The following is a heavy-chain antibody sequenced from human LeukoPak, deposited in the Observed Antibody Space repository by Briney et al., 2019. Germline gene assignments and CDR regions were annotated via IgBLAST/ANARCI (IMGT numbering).Heavy chain of an antibody. D-gene: IGHD1-1*01. CDR2: IKYDGSEK. V-gene: IGHV3-7*01. CDR1: GFTFSSYW. Sequence: GGSLRLSCAASGFTFSSYWMSWVRRAPGKGLEWVANIKYDGSEKYYVDSVKGRFNISRDNAKSSLSLQMNSLRVEDTAIYYCARNKRGDSWGQGTLVTVST. CDR3: ARNKRGDS. J-gene: IGHJ4*02.